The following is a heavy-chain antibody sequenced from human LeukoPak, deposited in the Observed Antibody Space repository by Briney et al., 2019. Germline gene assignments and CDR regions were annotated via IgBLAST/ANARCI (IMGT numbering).Heavy chain of an antibody. D-gene: IGHD5-18*01. J-gene: IGHJ3*02. CDR3: AKGGGYSYGTAFCDI. CDR2: ISYDGNSK. V-gene: IGHV3-30*18. Sequence: PGGSLRLSCAASGFTFRSYGMNWVRQAPGKGLEWVAVISYDGNSKYYADSMKGRFTISRDNSKNTLYLQMNSLRAEDTAVYYCAKGGGYSYGTAFCDIWGQGTMVTVSS. CDR1: GFTFRSYG.